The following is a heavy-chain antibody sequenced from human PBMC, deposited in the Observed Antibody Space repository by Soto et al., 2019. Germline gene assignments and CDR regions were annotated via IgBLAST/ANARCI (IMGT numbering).Heavy chain of an antibody. J-gene: IGHJ4*02. CDR3: AREVWVAGLLYYFDF. D-gene: IGHD6-19*01. V-gene: IGHV4-4*07. CDR2: ISSNGNT. Sequence: SETLSLTCTVSDGSISGNFLTWIRQPAGKGLEWIGRISSNGNTDYNPPLKSRVTMSIDTSKNHFSLDLISVTASDTAIYYCAREVWVAGLLYYFDFWGQGTLVTVSS. CDR1: DGSISGNF.